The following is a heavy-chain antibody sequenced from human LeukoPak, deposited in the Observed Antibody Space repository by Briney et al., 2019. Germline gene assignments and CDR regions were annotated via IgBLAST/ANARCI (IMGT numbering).Heavy chain of an antibody. D-gene: IGHD6-13*01. J-gene: IGHJ5*02. V-gene: IGHV1-46*01. CDR2: IDPRGGST. Sequence: ASVRVSFTASGYTFTNYYMHWVRQAPGQGLEWMGVIDPRGGSTTYAQRVQGRFTMTRDTSTSTVYMELRSLNSEDTAVYYCARSHSSWYCFDPWGQGTLVTVSS. CDR1: GYTFTNYY. CDR3: ARSHSSWYCFDP.